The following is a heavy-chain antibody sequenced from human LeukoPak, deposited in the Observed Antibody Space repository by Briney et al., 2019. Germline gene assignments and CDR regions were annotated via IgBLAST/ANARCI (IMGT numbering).Heavy chain of an antibody. CDR1: GFTFSGSA. V-gene: IGHV3-73*01. CDR2: IRSKANSYAT. Sequence: GGSLRLSCAASGFTFSGSAMHWVRQASGKGLEWVGRIRSKANSYATAYAASVKGRFAISRDDSKNTAYLQMNSLKTEDTAVYYCTIRASIVGATDFDYWGQGTLVTVSS. D-gene: IGHD1-26*01. J-gene: IGHJ4*02. CDR3: TIRASIVGATDFDY.